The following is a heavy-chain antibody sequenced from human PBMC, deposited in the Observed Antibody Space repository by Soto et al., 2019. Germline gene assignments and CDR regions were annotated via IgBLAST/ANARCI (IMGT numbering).Heavy chain of an antibody. D-gene: IGHD6-25*01. Sequence: QVQLVQSGAEVKKPGASVKVSCQASGYTFTAFYMNWVRQAPGQGLEWRGWVNPNTGLTKYAQKFRDRVTMTRDTSINTAYMELSGRTSDDTAVYYCTTLRLDPWGQGTLVTVSS. CDR3: TTLRLDP. CDR2: VNPNTGLT. V-gene: IGHV1-2*02. J-gene: IGHJ5*02. CDR1: GYTFTAFY.